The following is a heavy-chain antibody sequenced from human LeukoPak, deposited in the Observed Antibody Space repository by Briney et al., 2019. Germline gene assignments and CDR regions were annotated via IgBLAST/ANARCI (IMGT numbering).Heavy chain of an antibody. CDR1: GGSISSYY. Sequence: AETLSLTCTVSGGSISSYYWSWIRQPPGKGLEWIGYIYYSGSTNYNPSLKSRVTISVDTSKNQFSLKLSSVTAADTAVYYCARARYYFDYWGQGTLVTVSS. CDR2: IYYSGST. CDR3: ARARYYFDY. V-gene: IGHV4-59*01. J-gene: IGHJ4*02.